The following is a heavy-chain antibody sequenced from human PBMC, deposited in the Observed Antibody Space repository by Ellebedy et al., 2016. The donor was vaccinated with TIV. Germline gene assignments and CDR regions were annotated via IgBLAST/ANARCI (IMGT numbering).Heavy chain of an antibody. CDR3: AKGRDAFDI. V-gene: IGHV3-48*04. J-gene: IGHJ3*02. Sequence: PGGSLRLSCAASGFTFSTYDMNWVRQAPGKGLESISYISSSSDTIYYADSLKGRFPVSRDNARKSLYLQMDSLRPEDTAVYYCAKGRDAFDIWGQGTMVTVSS. CDR2: ISSSSDTI. CDR1: GFTFSTYD.